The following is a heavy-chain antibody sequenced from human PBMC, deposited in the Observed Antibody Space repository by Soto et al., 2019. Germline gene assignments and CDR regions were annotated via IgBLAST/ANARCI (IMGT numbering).Heavy chain of an antibody. V-gene: IGHV1-24*01. CDR3: ATSPYYYDSGNSYMDV. J-gene: IGHJ6*03. CDR1: GYTLTEVS. CDR2: FDPEDGET. Sequence: GASVKVSCKVSGYTLTEVSMHWVRQAPGKGLEWMGGFDPEDGETIYAQKFQGRVTMTEDTSTDTAYMELSSLRSEDTAVYYCATSPYYYDSGNSYMDVWGKGNTVTVSS. D-gene: IGHD3-10*01.